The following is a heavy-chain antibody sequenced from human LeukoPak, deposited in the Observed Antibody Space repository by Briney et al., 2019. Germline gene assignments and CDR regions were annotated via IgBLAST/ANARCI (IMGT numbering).Heavy chain of an antibody. CDR2: ISAYNGNT. J-gene: IGHJ4*02. Sequence: ASVKVSCKASGYTFTSYGISWVRQAPGQGLEWMGWISAYNGNTNYAQKLQGRVTMTTDTSTSTAYMKLRSLRSDDTAVYYCASYPRYSSSPPFDYWGQGTLVTVSS. D-gene: IGHD6-19*01. CDR3: ASYPRYSSSPPFDY. V-gene: IGHV1-18*01. CDR1: GYTFTSYG.